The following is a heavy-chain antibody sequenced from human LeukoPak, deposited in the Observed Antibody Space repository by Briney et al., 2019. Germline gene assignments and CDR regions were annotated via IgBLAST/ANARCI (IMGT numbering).Heavy chain of an antibody. Sequence: GGSLRLSCVTSGFTFSKYEMNWLRQASGKGLEWISHVSLSGANKYYADSVRGRFTVSRDNTQSSVYLHMTSLRVDDTAVYYCARRSAHDYWGQGTLVTVSS. J-gene: IGHJ4*02. CDR3: ARRSAHDY. CDR1: GFTFSKYE. V-gene: IGHV3-48*03. CDR2: VSLSGANK.